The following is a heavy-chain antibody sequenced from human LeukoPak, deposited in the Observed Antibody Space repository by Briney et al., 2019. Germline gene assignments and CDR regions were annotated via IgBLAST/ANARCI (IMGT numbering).Heavy chain of an antibody. CDR3: AKDRKWFGESTPFDY. D-gene: IGHD3-10*01. V-gene: IGHV3-23*01. Sequence: GGSLRLSWAASGFTFSSFAMSWVRQAPGKGLEWVSAISGSGGSTYYADSVKGRFTISRDNSKNTLYLQMNRLRAEDTAVYYCAKDRKWFGESTPFDYWGQGTLVTVSS. CDR1: GFTFSSFA. CDR2: ISGSGGST. J-gene: IGHJ4*02.